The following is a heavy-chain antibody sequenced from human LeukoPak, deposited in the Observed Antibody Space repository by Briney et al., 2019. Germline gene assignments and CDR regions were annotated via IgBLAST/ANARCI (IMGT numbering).Heavy chain of an antibody. CDR1: GFTVSSNY. CDR3: ARWGLSSSTIPDAFDI. CDR2: IYSGGST. V-gene: IGHV3-53*01. J-gene: IGHJ3*02. Sequence: GGSLRLSCAASGFTVSSNYMSWVRQAPGKGLEWVSVIYSGGSTYYADSVKGRFTISRDNSKSTLYIQMNSLRAEDTAVYYCARWGLSSSTIPDAFDIWGQGTMVTVSS. D-gene: IGHD6-13*01.